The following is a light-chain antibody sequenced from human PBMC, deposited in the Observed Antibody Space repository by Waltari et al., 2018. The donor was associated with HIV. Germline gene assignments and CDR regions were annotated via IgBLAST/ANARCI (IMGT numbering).Light chain of an antibody. CDR3: SSYAGSNNVV. V-gene: IGLV2-8*01. Sequence: QSALTQPPPASGSPGQSVTISCTGTSSDVGGYNYVHWYQQHPGKAPKRMIYEVSKRPSGRPDGFSGSKSGNTAALTVSGLQAGDEADYYGSSYAGSNNVVFGGGTKLTVL. J-gene: IGLJ2*01. CDR2: EVS. CDR1: SSDVGGYNY.